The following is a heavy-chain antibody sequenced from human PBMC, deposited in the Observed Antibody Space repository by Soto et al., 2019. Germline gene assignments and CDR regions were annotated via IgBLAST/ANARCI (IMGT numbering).Heavy chain of an antibody. CDR2: MSYDDXX. CDR1: GDSXXXXXXX. Sequence: QLQLQESGPGLVKPSETLSLTCTVSGDSXXXXXXXXXXXXQSPRRGLESIGYMSYDDXXYYNPSLEGRVTXSXXTSXXQXXXXXTXXXXADTAVYYCARGVGHWLGRFDYWGHGLQVTVSS. J-gene: IGHJ4*01. D-gene: IGHD6-19*01. CDR3: ARGVGHWLGRFDY. V-gene: IGHV4-39*01.